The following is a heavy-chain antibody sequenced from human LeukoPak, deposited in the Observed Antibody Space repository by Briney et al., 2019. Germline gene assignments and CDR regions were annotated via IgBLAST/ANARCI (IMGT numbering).Heavy chain of an antibody. J-gene: IGHJ4*02. Sequence: SETLSLTCTVSGGSISSDYWQWIRQPPGKGLEWIGYIYNSGSNNYNPSRKSRVTISIDTSKNQFSLKLTSVTAADTAVYYCAARGYWGQGTLVTVSS. V-gene: IGHV4-59*08. D-gene: IGHD3-10*01. CDR1: GGSISSDY. CDR3: AARGY. CDR2: IYNSGSN.